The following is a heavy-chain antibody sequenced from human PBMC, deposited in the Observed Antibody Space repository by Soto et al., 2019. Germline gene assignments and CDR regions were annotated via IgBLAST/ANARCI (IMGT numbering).Heavy chain of an antibody. V-gene: IGHV3-23*01. J-gene: IGHJ6*02. Sequence: GGSLRLSCAASGFTFSSYAMSWVRQAPGKGLEWVSAISGSGSTYYADSVKGRFTISRDNSKNTLYLQMNSLRAEDTAVYYCAKIIWFGELLGMDVWGQGTTVTVSS. CDR1: GFTFSSYA. CDR2: ISGSGST. D-gene: IGHD3-10*01. CDR3: AKIIWFGELLGMDV.